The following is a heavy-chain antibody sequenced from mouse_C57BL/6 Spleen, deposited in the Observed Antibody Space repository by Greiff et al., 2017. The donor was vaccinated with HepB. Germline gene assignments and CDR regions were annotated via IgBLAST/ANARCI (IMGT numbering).Heavy chain of an antibody. CDR3: ASQTGISVDY. D-gene: IGHD4-1*01. Sequence: VQLQQSGPELVKPGASVKISCKASGYAFSSSWMNWVKQRPGKGLEWIGRIYPGDGDTNYNGKFKGKATLTADKSSSTAYMQLSSLTSEDSAVCFCASQTGISVDYWGQGTTLTVSS. CDR1: GYAFSSSW. J-gene: IGHJ2*01. V-gene: IGHV1-82*01. CDR2: IYPGDGDT.